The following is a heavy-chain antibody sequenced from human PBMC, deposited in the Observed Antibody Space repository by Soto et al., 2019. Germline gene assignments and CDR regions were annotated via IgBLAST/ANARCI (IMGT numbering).Heavy chain of an antibody. CDR3: AKVGSGSYSTAFDI. CDR2: IYYSGST. D-gene: IGHD3-10*01. J-gene: IGHJ3*02. Sequence: SETLSLTCTVSGGSISSSSYYWGWIRQPPGKGLEWIGSIYYSGSTYYNPSLKSRVTISVDTSKNQFSLKLSSVTAADTAVYYCAKVGSGSYSTAFDIWVQGTMVSVSS. V-gene: IGHV4-39*01. CDR1: GGSISSSSYY.